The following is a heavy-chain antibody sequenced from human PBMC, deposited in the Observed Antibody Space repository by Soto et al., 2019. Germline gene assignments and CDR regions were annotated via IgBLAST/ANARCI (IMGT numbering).Heavy chain of an antibody. Sequence: PSETLSLTCTVSGGSISSGGYYWSWIRQHPGKGLEWIGYIYYSGSTYYNPSLKSRVTISVDTSKNQFSLKLSSVTAADTAVYYCARNSHDYGDYLTTYYYYYMDVWGKGTTVTVSS. D-gene: IGHD4-17*01. J-gene: IGHJ6*03. V-gene: IGHV4-31*03. CDR2: IYYSGST. CDR3: ARNSHDYGDYLTTYYYYYMDV. CDR1: GGSISSGGYY.